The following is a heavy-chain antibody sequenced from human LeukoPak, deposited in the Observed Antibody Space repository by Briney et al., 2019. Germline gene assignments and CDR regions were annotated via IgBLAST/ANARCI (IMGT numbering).Heavy chain of an antibody. CDR1: GGTFSSYA. D-gene: IGHD3-10*01. Sequence: GSSVKVSCKASGGTFSSYAISWVRRAPGQGLEWMGGIIPIFGTANYAQKFQGRVTITTDESTSTAYMELSSLRSEDTAVYYCAKVIAGSGSYLFDPWGQGTLVTVSS. V-gene: IGHV1-69*05. CDR3: AKVIAGSGSYLFDP. CDR2: IIPIFGTA. J-gene: IGHJ5*02.